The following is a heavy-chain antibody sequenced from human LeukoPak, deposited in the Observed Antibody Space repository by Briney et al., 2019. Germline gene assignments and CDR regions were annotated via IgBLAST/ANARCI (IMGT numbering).Heavy chain of an antibody. CDR1: GGSISSYY. V-gene: IGHV4-59*08. Sequence: RPSETLSLTCTVSGGSISSYYWSWIRQPPGKGLEWIGYIYYSGSTNYNLSLKSRVTISVDTSKNQFSLKLSSVTAADTAVYYCARHHRIAARPYYFDYWGQGTLVTVSS. CDR3: ARHHRIAARPYYFDY. J-gene: IGHJ4*02. CDR2: IYYSGST. D-gene: IGHD6-6*01.